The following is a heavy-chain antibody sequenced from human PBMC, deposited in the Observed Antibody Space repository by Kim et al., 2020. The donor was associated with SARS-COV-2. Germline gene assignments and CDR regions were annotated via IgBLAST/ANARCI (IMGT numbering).Heavy chain of an antibody. CDR3: ARGGDFFGSGPPDYYHGID. CDR2: IIPILGIA. V-gene: IGHV1-69*04. D-gene: IGHD3-10*01. Sequence: AVKVSCKASGGTFSSYAISWVRQAPGQGLEWMGRIIPILGIANYAQKFQGRVTITADKSKSPASMELSSLRSEDTAIYYCARGGDFFGSGPPDYYHGID. J-gene: IGHJ6*01. CDR1: GGTFSSYA.